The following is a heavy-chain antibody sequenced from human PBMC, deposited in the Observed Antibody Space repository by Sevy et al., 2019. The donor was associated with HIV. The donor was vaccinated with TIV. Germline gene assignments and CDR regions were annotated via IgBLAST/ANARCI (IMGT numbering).Heavy chain of an antibody. D-gene: IGHD3-10*01. CDR2: IIPIFGTA. Sequence: ASVKVSCKASGGTFSSYAISWVRQAPGQGLEWMGGIIPIFGTANYAQKFQGRVTITPDKSTSTAYMELSSLRSEDTAVYYCARDGDGSGSYYYYYMDVWGKGTTVTVSS. CDR1: GGTFSSYA. V-gene: IGHV1-69*06. J-gene: IGHJ6*03. CDR3: ARDGDGSGSYYYYYMDV.